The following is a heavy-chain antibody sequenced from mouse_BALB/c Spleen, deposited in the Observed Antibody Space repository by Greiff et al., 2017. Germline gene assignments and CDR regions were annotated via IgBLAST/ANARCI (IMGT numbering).Heavy chain of an antibody. J-gene: IGHJ4*01. V-gene: IGHV5-17*02. Sequence: EVKLQESGGGLVQPGGSRKLSCAASGFTFSSFGMHWVRQAPEKGLEWVAYISSGSSTIYYADTVKGRFTISRDNPKNTLFLQMTSLRSEDTAMYYCARQRSTMSTYYAMDYWGQGTSVTVSS. D-gene: IGHD2-4*01. CDR3: ARQRSTMSTYYAMDY. CDR2: ISSGSSTI. CDR1: GFTFSSFG.